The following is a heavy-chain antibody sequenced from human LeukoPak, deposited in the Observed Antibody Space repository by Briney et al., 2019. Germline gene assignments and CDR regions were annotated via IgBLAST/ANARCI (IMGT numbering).Heavy chain of an antibody. CDR2: ISYDGSNK. J-gene: IGHJ3*01. CDR1: GFTFSSYA. CDR3: SGGDAFDV. Sequence: PGGSLRLSCAASGFTFSSYAMHWVRQAPGKGLEWVAVISYDGSNKYYADSVKGRFTISRDNSKNTLYLQMNSLRAEDTAVYYSSGGDAFDVWGQGTMVTVSS. V-gene: IGHV3-30*04. D-gene: IGHD1-26*01.